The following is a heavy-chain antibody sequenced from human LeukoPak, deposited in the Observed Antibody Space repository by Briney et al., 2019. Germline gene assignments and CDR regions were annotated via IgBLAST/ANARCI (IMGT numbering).Heavy chain of an antibody. CDR1: GYTFTSYG. D-gene: IGHD3-10*01. Sequence: GASVTVSCKASGYTFTSYGISWVRQAPGHGLEWMGWISAYNGNTNYAQKLQGRVTMTTDTSTSTAYMELRSLRSDDTAVYYCARVLRGYYGSGTTGWFDPWGQGTLVTVSS. CDR3: ARVLRGYYGSGTTGWFDP. CDR2: ISAYNGNT. V-gene: IGHV1-18*01. J-gene: IGHJ5*02.